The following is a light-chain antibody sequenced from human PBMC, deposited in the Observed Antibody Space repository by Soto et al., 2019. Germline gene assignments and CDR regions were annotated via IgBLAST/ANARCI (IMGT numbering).Light chain of an antibody. J-gene: IGKJ1*01. V-gene: IGKV3-20*01. CDR2: GAS. Sequence: EIVLTQSPGTLSLSPGERATLSCRASQSISSSSLAWYQQKPGQAPRLLIYGASSRAIGIPDRFTGSGSETDFTLTLSRLEPEEFAVYYCQQYYKSPLAFGQGTKVEIK. CDR1: QSISSSS. CDR3: QQYYKSPLA.